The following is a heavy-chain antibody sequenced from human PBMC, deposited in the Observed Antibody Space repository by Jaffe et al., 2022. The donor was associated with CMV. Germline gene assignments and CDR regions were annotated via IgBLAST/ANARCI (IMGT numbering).Heavy chain of an antibody. CDR1: GGSISGSSFY. J-gene: IGHJ4*02. V-gene: IGHV4-39*01. CDR2: IHYGGGT. D-gene: IGHD3-3*01. Sequence: QLQLQESGPRLVKPSETLSLTCTVSGGSISGSSFYWGWVRQPPGKGLEWIGHIHYGGGTYYNPSLKSRVTVSLDTSKNQFSLRLTSVTATDTSIYYCVRPGNAFSSGQEGVYFDYWGRGALVTVSS. CDR3: VRPGNAFSSGQEGVYFDY.